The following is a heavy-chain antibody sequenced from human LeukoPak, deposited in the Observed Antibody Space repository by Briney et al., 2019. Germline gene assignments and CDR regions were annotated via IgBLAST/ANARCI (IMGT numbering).Heavy chain of an antibody. CDR1: GYTLTELS. D-gene: IGHD2-21*02. Sequence: ASVKVSCKVSGYTLTELSMHWVRQAPGKGLEWMGGFDPEDGETIYAQKFQGRVTMTEDTSTDTAYMELSSLRSEDTAVYYCAMVVTANILSRFQHWGQGTLVTVSS. J-gene: IGHJ1*01. CDR2: FDPEDGET. CDR3: AMVVTANILSRFQH. V-gene: IGHV1-24*01.